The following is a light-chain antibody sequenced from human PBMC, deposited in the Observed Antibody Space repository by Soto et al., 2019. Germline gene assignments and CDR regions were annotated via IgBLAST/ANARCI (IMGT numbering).Light chain of an antibody. CDR2: AAS. Sequence: DIQMTQSPSSLSASVGGRVTITCRESQSISSYLNWYQQKPGKAPKLLIYAASSLQSGVPSRFSGSGSGTDFTLTISSLQPEDFATYYCQQSYSTPRTFGQGTKVDIK. CDR1: QSISSY. V-gene: IGKV1-39*01. CDR3: QQSYSTPRT. J-gene: IGKJ1*01.